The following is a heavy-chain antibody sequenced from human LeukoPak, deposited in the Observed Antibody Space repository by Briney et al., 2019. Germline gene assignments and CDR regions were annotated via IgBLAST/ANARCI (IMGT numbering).Heavy chain of an antibody. Sequence: PSETLSLTCTVSGGSISSSSYYWGWIRQPPGKGLEWIGSIYYSGSTNYNPSLKSRVTMSVDTSKNQFSLKLSSVTAADTAVYYCARSTDLYDFWSGFLDDSHWNYGMDVWGQGTTVTVSS. CDR2: IYYSGST. D-gene: IGHD3-3*01. CDR3: ARSTDLYDFWSGFLDDSHWNYGMDV. V-gene: IGHV4-39*07. J-gene: IGHJ6*02. CDR1: GGSISSSSYY.